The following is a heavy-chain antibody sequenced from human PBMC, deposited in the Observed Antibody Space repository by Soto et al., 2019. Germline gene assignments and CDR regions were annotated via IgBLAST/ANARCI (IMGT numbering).Heavy chain of an antibody. Sequence: EVQLLESGGGLVQPGGSLRLSCVASGFSFSSFTMAWLRQAPGKGLEWVSAITRSGGRPSYADSVQGRFSISRDNPSNRLYWQMNSLRGEDTAVYYCAKARCTTSDCYVPDYWGQGTLVIVSS. CDR2: ITRSGGRP. V-gene: IGHV3-23*01. D-gene: IGHD2-21*02. CDR3: AKARCTTSDCYVPDY. J-gene: IGHJ4*02. CDR1: GFSFSSFT.